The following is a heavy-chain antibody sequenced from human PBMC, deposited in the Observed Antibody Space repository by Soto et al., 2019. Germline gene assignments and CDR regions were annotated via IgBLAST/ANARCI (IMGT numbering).Heavy chain of an antibody. CDR3: AAGGGLPRYY. D-gene: IGHD5-12*01. J-gene: IGHJ4*02. CDR1: GGSFSSGGYS. CDR2: IYHSGST. Sequence: QLQLQESGSGLVKSSQTLSLTWAVSGGSFSSGGYSWSWIRQPPGKGLEWIGYIYHSGSTYYNPSLKSRVTISVDRSKNQFSLKLSSVTAADTAVYYCAAGGGLPRYYWGQGTLVTVSS. V-gene: IGHV4-30-2*01.